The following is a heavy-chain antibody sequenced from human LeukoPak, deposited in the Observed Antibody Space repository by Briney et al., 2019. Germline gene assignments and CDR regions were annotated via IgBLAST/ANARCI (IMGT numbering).Heavy chain of an antibody. CDR2: IYYSGST. CDR3: ARPSSSWFPNAFDI. V-gene: IGHV4-39*01. CDR1: GGSISSSSYY. D-gene: IGHD6-13*01. Sequence: SETLSLTCTVSGGSISSSSYYWGWIRQPPGKGLEWIGSIYYSGSTSYNPSLKSRVTISVDTSKNQFSLKLSSVTAADTAVYYCARPSSSWFPNAFDIWGQGTMVTASS. J-gene: IGHJ3*02.